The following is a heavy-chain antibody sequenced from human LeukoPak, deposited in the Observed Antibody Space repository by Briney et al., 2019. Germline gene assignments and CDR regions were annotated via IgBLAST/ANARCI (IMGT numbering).Heavy chain of an antibody. Sequence: GGSLRLSCAASGFTFSSYAMHWVRQAPGKGLEYVSAISIHGGDTYYANSVKGRFTISKDNSMNTLYLQMGSLRAEDMAVYYCARVLRDASGYYDYWGQGTLVTVSS. V-gene: IGHV3-64*01. CDR1: GFTFSSYA. CDR2: ISIHGGDT. D-gene: IGHD3-22*01. CDR3: ARVLRDASGYYDY. J-gene: IGHJ4*02.